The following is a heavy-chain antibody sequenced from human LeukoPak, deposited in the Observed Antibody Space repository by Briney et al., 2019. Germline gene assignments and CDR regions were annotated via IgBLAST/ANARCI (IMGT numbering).Heavy chain of an antibody. CDR3: ASTSPSGYMVRGVLYYGMDV. D-gene: IGHD3-10*01. Sequence: KPSETLSLTCSVSGGSISGDGYHWGWIRRPPGKGLEWIGSIHYSGSTCYKTSLKSRVTIDVDTSKNQFPLKLSSVTAADTAVYFCASTSPSGYMVRGVLYYGMDVWGQGTTVTVSS. V-gene: IGHV4-39*01. CDR2: IHYSGST. J-gene: IGHJ6*02. CDR1: GGSISGDGYH.